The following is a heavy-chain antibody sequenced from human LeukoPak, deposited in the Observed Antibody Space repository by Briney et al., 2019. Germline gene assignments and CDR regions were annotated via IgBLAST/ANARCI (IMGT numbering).Heavy chain of an antibody. CDR1: GGSISSGGYY. CDR3: ARGEIATTYYFDY. Sequence: SETLSLTCTVSGGSISSGGYYWSWIRPHPGKGLEWIGYIYYSGSSYSNPSLKSRVTISVDTSKNQFSLKLSSVTAADTAVYYCARGEIATTYYFDYWGQGTLVTVSS. V-gene: IGHV4-31*03. CDR2: IYYSGSS. J-gene: IGHJ4*02. D-gene: IGHD5-24*01.